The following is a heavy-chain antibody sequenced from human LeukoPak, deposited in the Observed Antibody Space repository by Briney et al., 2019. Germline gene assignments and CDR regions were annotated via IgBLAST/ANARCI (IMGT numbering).Heavy chain of an antibody. J-gene: IGHJ4*02. D-gene: IGHD3-10*01. CDR2: ISYSGST. V-gene: IGHV4-39*01. CDR3: ARITLVRGVIKENFDY. CDR1: GGSISSSNYY. Sequence: SETLSHTCTVYGGSISSSNYYWAWIRQPPGKGLEWIGSISYSGSTHYNPSLKSRVTISVDTSKNQFSLKLSSVTAADTAVYYCARITLVRGVIKENFDYWGQGTLVTVSS.